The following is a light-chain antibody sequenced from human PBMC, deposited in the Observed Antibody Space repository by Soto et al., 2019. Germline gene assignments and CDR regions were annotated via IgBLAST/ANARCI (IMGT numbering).Light chain of an antibody. CDR3: CSYAGRYSWV. CDR2: DVT. V-gene: IGLV2-11*01. Sequence: QSALTQPASVSGSPGQSITISCTGTSSDVGGYNYVSWYQHHPRKAPKLIIYDVTQRPSGVPDRFSGSKSGNTASLTISGLQAEDEADYYCCSYAGRYSWVFGGGTKLTVL. CDR1: SSDVGGYNY. J-gene: IGLJ3*02.